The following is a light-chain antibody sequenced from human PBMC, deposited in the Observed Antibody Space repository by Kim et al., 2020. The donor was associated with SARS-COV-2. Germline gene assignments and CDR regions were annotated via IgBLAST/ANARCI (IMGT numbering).Light chain of an antibody. CDR1: SSDVGGYNY. Sequence: PSVTTSCTGTSSDVGGYNYVSWYQQHPGKAPNLMIYEVSKRPSGVPDRFSGSKSGNTASLTVSGLQAEDEADYYCSSYAGSNNLVFGGGTQLTVL. V-gene: IGLV2-8*01. J-gene: IGLJ2*01. CDR3: SSYAGSNNLV. CDR2: EVS.